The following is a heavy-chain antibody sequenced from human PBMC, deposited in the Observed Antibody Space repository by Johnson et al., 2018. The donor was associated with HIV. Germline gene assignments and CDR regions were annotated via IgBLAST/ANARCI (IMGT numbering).Heavy chain of an antibody. Sequence: QVQLVESGGGVVQPGRYLRLSCTASAFTFSNYGMHWVRQAPGKGLEWVALISYDGNNKYYADSVKGRFNISRDNAKNTLYLQMNSLRANDTAVYYCAREGPSERAGFDIWGQGTKVTVAS. CDR3: AREGPSERAGFDI. CDR1: AFTFSNYG. V-gene: IGHV3-33*08. CDR2: ISYDGNNK. J-gene: IGHJ3*02.